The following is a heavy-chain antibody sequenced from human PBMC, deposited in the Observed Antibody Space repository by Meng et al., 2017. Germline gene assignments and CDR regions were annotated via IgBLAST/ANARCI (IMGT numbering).Heavy chain of an antibody. CDR1: GFTFSNAW. CDR3: TTDLSPPFDY. CDR2: IKSKTDGGTT. V-gene: IGHV3-15*01. J-gene: IGHJ4*01. Sequence: VRRVESGGGLVKPGGSLRLSFADTGFTFSNAWISWVRQAPGKGLEWVGRIKSKTDGGTTDYAAPVKGRFTISRDDSKNTLYLQMNSLKTEDTAVYYCTTDLSPPFDYWGQEPWSPSPQ.